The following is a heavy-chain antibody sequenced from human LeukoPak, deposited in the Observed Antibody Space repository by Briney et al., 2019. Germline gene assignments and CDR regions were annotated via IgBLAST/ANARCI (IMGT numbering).Heavy chain of an antibody. CDR3: ARPHTLDRTTKYYFDY. CDR1: GYTFTSHW. J-gene: IGHJ4*02. D-gene: IGHD1-14*01. V-gene: IGHV5-51*01. Sequence: GETLKISCKGPGYTFTSHWIGWVRQMPGKGLEWMGIIYPADSDTRYNPSFQGQVIISADKSTSTAYLQWGSLRASDAAIYYCARPHTLDRTTKYYFDYWGQGTLVAVSS. CDR2: IYPADSDT.